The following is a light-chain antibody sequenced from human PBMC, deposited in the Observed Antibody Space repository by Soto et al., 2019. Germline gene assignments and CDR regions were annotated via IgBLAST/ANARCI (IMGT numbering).Light chain of an antibody. CDR3: QQYKNWPRT. J-gene: IGKJ1*01. CDR2: GIS. Sequence: EIAMTQSPATQSVSPGERPTLNCRASQSVNSNYLAWYQQKPGQAPRLLIYGISKRATDIPDRFSGSGSGTEFTLPISSLQPEDFAVDYCQQYKNWPRTFGQGTKVDIK. CDR1: QSVNSN. V-gene: IGKV3D-15*01.